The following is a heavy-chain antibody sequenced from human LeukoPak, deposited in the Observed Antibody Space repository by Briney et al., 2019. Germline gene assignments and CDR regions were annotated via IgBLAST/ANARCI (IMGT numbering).Heavy chain of an antibody. CDR1: GGTIDTSRYY. Sequence: SETLSLTCTVSGGTIDTSRYYWGWIRQPPGKGLEWLANIYYRGDPFYNPSLKSRLTISMDTSKNQFSLRLTSVTAADTAVYYCAGTSVTLHFWGQGALVTVST. D-gene: IGHD4-17*01. J-gene: IGHJ4*02. CDR2: IYYRGDP. V-gene: IGHV4-39*01. CDR3: AGTSVTLHF.